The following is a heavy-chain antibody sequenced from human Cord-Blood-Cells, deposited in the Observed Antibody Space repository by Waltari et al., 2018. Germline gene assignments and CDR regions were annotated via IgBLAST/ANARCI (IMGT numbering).Heavy chain of an antibody. CDR1: GGTFSSYA. J-gene: IGHJ6*03. V-gene: IGHV1-69*06. CDR2: IIPIFGTA. CDR3: AYYDFWSGHYYYYMDV. Sequence: QSGAEVKKPGSSVKVSCKASGGTFSSYAISWVRQAPGQGLEWMGGIIPIFGTANYAQKFQGRVTITADKSTSTAYMELSSLRSEDTAVYYCAYYDFWSGHYYYYMDVWGKGTTVTVSS. D-gene: IGHD3-3*01.